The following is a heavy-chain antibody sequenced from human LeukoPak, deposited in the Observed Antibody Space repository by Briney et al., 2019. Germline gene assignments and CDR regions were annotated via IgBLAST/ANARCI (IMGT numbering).Heavy chain of an antibody. CDR1: GFTFSNHN. CDR3: AKAGVSFDH. CDR2: ISSSSSTR. J-gene: IGHJ5*02. V-gene: IGHV3-48*02. Sequence: GGSLRLSCTASGFTFSNHNMNWVRQAPGKGLEWVSHISSSSSTRYYADSVKGRFTISRDNAKNSLYLQMNSLRDEDAAVYYCAKAGVSFDHWGQGTLVTVSS.